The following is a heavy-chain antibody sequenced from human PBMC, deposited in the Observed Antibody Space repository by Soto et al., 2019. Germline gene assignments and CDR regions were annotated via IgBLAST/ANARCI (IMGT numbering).Heavy chain of an antibody. Sequence: QVQLVESGGGVVQPGRSLRLSCAASGFTFRNYAMHWVRQAPGKGLEWVAVISYDGSKKYYADSVKGRLTISRDNSKNTLGLQMNSLGAEDRAVFYCARDGAWDLRSRWYFDLWGRGALVTVSS. CDR2: ISYDGSKK. D-gene: IGHD1-26*01. CDR3: ARDGAWDLRSRWYFDL. CDR1: GFTFRNYA. J-gene: IGHJ2*01. V-gene: IGHV3-30-3*01.